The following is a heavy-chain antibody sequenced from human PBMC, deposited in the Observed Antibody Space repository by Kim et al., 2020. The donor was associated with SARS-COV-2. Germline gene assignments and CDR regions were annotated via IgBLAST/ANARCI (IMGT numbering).Heavy chain of an antibody. V-gene: IGHV3-30*04. CDR2: ISYDGSNK. CDR1: GFTFSSYA. Sequence: GGSLRLSCAASGFTFSSYAMHWVRQAPGKGLEWVAVISYDGSNKYYADSVKGRFTISRDNSKNTLYLQMNSLRAEDTAVYYCARVCSGGSCYPGTSGRGFDYWGQGTLVTVSS. CDR3: ARVCSGGSCYPGTSGRGFDY. J-gene: IGHJ4*02. D-gene: IGHD2-15*01.